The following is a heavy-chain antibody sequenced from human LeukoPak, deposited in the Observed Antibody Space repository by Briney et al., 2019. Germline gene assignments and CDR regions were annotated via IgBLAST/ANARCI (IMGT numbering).Heavy chain of an antibody. CDR1: GFTFSSYS. V-gene: IGHV3-21*01. CDR3: ARNVGAIPVFDY. Sequence: GGSLRLSCAASGFTFSSYSMNWVRQAPGKGLEWVSSISSSSSYIYYADSAKGRFTISRDNAKNSLYLQMNSLRAEDTAVYYCARNVGAIPVFDYWGQGTLVTVSS. J-gene: IGHJ4*02. CDR2: ISSSSSYI. D-gene: IGHD1-26*01.